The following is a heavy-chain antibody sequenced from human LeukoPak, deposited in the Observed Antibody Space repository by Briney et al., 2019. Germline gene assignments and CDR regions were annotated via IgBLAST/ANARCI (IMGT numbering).Heavy chain of an antibody. CDR2: IIPIFGTA. J-gene: IGHJ4*02. V-gene: IGHV1-69*13. D-gene: IGHD6-19*01. CDR3: ARGGSGWSNFDY. CDR1: GGTFSSYA. Sequence: ASVKVSCKASGGTFSSYAISWVRQAPGQGLEWMGGIIPIFGTANYAQKFRGRVTITADEFTSTAYMELSSLRSEDTAVYYCARGGSGWSNFDYWGQGTLVTVSS.